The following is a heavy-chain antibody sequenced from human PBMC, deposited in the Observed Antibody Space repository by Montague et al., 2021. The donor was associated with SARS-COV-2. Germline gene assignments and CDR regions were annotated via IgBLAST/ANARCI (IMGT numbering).Heavy chain of an antibody. V-gene: IGHV4-4*02. Sequence: SETLSLTCAVSGGSISSDNWWSWVRQSPGKGLEWIWEIFHSGSTNYNPSLKSRVTMSVDKSKNDFSLKLSPVTAADTAMYYCARRITMVRGVTKRNNWFDPWGRGILVTVSS. J-gene: IGHJ5*02. CDR2: IFHSGST. D-gene: IGHD3-10*01. CDR1: GGSISSDNW. CDR3: ARRITMVRGVTKRNNWFDP.